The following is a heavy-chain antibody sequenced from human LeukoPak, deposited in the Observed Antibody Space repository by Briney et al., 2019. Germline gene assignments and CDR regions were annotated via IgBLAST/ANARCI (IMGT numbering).Heavy chain of an antibody. D-gene: IGHD3-22*01. V-gene: IGHV1-24*01. CDR3: ATASTGDSSGYSYYYYYYMDV. CDR1: GYTLTELS. Sequence: ASVKVSCKVSGYTLTELSMHWVRQAPGKGLEWMGGFDPEDGETIYAQKFQGRVTMTEDTSTDTAYMELSGLRSEDTAVYYCATASTGDSSGYSYYYYYYMDVWGKGTTVTVSS. CDR2: FDPEDGET. J-gene: IGHJ6*03.